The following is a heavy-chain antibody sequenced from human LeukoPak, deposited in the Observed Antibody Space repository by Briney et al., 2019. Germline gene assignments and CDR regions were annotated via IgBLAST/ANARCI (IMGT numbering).Heavy chain of an antibody. J-gene: IGHJ4*02. Sequence: SETLSLTCTISGASISTYYRSWIRQPAGKGLEWIARIYASGNTYKNPSLESRVTMSVDTSNNQFTLNLTSVTGADTAMYYCVKDGPLGSDFWGQGTQVTVSS. D-gene: IGHD2-15*01. CDR1: GASISTYY. V-gene: IGHV4-4*07. CDR3: VKDGPLGSDF. CDR2: IYASGNT.